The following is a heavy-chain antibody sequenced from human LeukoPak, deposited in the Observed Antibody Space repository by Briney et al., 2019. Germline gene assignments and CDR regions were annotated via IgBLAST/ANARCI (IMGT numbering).Heavy chain of an antibody. D-gene: IGHD3-9*01. CDR1: GYTFTGYY. J-gene: IGHJ6*03. CDR3: ARSRTYYDILTGPSAYYYYYMDV. CDR2: INPNSGGT. Sequence: GASVKVSCKASGYTFTGYYMHWVRQAPGQGLEWMGWINPNSGGTNYAQKFQGRVTITADESTSTAYMELSSLRSEDTAVYYCARSRTYYDILTGPSAYYYYYMDVWGKGTTVIISS. V-gene: IGHV1-2*02.